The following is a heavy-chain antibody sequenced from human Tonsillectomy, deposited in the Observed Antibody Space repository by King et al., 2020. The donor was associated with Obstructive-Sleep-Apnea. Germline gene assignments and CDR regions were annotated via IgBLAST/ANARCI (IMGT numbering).Heavy chain of an antibody. V-gene: IGHV4-59*08. CDR1: GDSISNYY. Sequence: VQLQESGPGLVKPSETLSLTCTVSGDSISNYYWSWIRQPPGKGLEWIGYMYYSGNTNFNPSLNSRVTISADTSKIQFSLSLSSVTAADTAVYYCARHRGVEDYGGYGDYFDYWGQGTLVIVSS. J-gene: IGHJ4*02. D-gene: IGHD4-17*01. CDR2: MYYSGNT. CDR3: ARHRGVEDYGGYGDYFDY.